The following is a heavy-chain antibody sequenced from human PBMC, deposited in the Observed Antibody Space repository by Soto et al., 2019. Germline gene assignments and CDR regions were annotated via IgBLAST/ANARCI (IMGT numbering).Heavy chain of an antibody. J-gene: IGHJ3*01. CDR1: KFPVDVYS. CDR3: ARDRGSSGMFELDV. D-gene: IGHD6-19*01. CDR2: IRHTTSAT. Sequence: GESLKISCVASKFPVDVYSMHWVRQAPGKGLEWVSYIRHTTSATFYADAVKGRFTISRDNRKNSLFLQMNSLRDDDTGVYFCARDRGSSGMFELDVWGPGTLVTVSS. V-gene: IGHV3-48*02.